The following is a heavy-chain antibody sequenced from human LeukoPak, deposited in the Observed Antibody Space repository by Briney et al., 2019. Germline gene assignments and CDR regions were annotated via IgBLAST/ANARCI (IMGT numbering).Heavy chain of an antibody. CDR2: ISSGTYM. D-gene: IGHD3-10*01. CDR1: GFTFSSYG. CDR3: ARVGTMVRGVIDY. J-gene: IGHJ4*02. V-gene: IGHV3-21*04. Sequence: GGSLRLSCAASGFTFSSYGMHWVRQAPGKGLEFVSSISSGTYMYYADSVKGRFTISRDNAKNLVFLQMNSLRVEDTAVYYCARVGTMVRGVIDYWGQGTLVTVSS.